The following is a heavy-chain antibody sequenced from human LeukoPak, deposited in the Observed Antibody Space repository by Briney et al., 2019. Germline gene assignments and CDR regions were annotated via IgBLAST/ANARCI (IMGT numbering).Heavy chain of an antibody. J-gene: IGHJ4*02. D-gene: IGHD6-25*01. Sequence: GSLRLSCAASGFTFSSFSMTWVRQAPGKGLEWVSSIIVSGTTYYADSVKGRFTISRDSFRGTLFLQMDSLRVEDTAVYFCAKGSVGNADFASWGQGALVAVSS. CDR2: IIVSGTT. CDR3: AKGSVGNADFAS. CDR1: GFTFSSFS. V-gene: IGHV3-23*01.